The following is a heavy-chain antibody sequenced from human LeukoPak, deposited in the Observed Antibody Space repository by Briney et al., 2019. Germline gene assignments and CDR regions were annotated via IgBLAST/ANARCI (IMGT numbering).Heavy chain of an antibody. CDR2: IKQDGSEK. CDR3: ARVGSSGYPILDY. CDR1: GFTFSSYW. D-gene: IGHD3-22*01. Sequence: PGGSLRLSCAASGFTFSSYWMSWVRQAPGKGLEWVANIKQDGSEKYYVDSVKGRFTISRDNAKNSLYLQMNSLRAEDTAVYYCARVGSSGYPILDYWGQGTLVTVSS. V-gene: IGHV3-7*01. J-gene: IGHJ4*02.